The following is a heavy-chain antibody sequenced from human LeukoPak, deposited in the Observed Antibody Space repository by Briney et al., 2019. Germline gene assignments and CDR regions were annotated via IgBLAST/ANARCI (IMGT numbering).Heavy chain of an antibody. CDR1: GFTFSSYS. CDR3: ARAGIAAAGTRIHAFDI. V-gene: IGHV3-21*01. J-gene: IGHJ3*02. D-gene: IGHD6-13*01. CDR2: ISSSSSYI. Sequence: GGSLSLSCAASGFTFSSYSMNWVRQAPGKGLEWVSSISSSSSYIYYADSVKGRFTISRDNAKNSLYLQMNSLRAEDTAVYYCARAGIAAAGTRIHAFDIWGQGTMVTVSS.